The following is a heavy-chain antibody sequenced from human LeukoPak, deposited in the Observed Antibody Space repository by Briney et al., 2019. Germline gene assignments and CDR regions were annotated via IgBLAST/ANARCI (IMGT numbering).Heavy chain of an antibody. CDR3: ARGSSSSWYVSDRYGMDV. CDR2: IYYSGST. CDR1: GGSISSYY. V-gene: IGHV4-59*01. Sequence: PSETLSLTCTVSGGSISSYYWRRIRQPPGKGLEWIGYIYYSGSTNYNPSLKSRVTISVDTSKNQFSLKLSSVTAADTAVYYCARGSSSSWYVSDRYGMDVWGQGTTVTVSS. J-gene: IGHJ6*02. D-gene: IGHD6-13*01.